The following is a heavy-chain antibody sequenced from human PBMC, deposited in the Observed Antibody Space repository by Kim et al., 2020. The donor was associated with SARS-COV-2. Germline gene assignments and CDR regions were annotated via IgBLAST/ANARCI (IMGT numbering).Heavy chain of an antibody. CDR3: ARFSPERSTLDI. CDR2: ICYDGTNE. V-gene: IGHV3-33*01. D-gene: IGHD1-26*01. J-gene: IGHJ3*02. Sequence: GGSLRLACAAPEFIFNPYAMHGVRQAPGKGLEWVAGICYDGTNEHYGDSGKGRFTISRDNSRTTLCLQMNSLRADDTAVYYCARFSPERSTLDIWSQGTKVAFSS. CDR1: EFIFNPYA.